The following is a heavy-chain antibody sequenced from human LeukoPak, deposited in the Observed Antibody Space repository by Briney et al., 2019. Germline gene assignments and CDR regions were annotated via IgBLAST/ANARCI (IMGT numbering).Heavy chain of an antibody. V-gene: IGHV3-23*01. D-gene: IGHD1-14*01. CDR1: GFTVSSNY. CDR3: AKDLKRDQVLSDTFDI. Sequence: GGSLRLSCAASGFTVSSNYMSWVRQAPGKGLEWVSVISGSGGSTYYADSVKGRFTISRDNSKNTLYLQMNSLRAEDTAVYYCAKDLKRDQVLSDTFDIWGQGTMVTVSS. CDR2: ISGSGGST. J-gene: IGHJ3*02.